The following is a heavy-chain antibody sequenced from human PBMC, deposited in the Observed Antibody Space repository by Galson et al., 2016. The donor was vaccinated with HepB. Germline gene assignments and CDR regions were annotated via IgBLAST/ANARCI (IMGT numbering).Heavy chain of an antibody. CDR3: ARDVTLAGVDIIDASYFDS. D-gene: IGHD3-9*01. Sequence: SVKVSCKASGYTFTSYTMHWVRQAPGQRLEWMGWINAGNGNTKYSQKFQGRVTITRDTSASTAYMELRSLTSDDTAMYYCARDVTLAGVDIIDASYFDSWGQGTLVTVSS. CDR1: GYTFTSYT. CDR2: INAGNGNT. J-gene: IGHJ5*01. V-gene: IGHV1-3*01.